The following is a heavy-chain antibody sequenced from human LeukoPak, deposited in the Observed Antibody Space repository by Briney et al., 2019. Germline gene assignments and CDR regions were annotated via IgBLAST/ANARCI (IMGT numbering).Heavy chain of an antibody. CDR2: IYYSGST. V-gene: IGHV4-39*07. CDR1: GDSISSSSYY. D-gene: IGHD5-24*01. Sequence: PSETLSVTCTDSGDSISSSSYYWGWIRQPPGKGLEWIGSIYYSGSTYYNPSLKSRVTISVDTSKNQFSLKLSSVTAADTAVYYCARVVWLQLPDAFDIWGQGTMVTVSS. CDR3: ARVVWLQLPDAFDI. J-gene: IGHJ3*02.